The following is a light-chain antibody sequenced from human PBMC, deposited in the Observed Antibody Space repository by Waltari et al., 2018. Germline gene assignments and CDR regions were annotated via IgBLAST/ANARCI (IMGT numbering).Light chain of an antibody. CDR2: WAS. J-gene: IGKJ2*01. V-gene: IGKV4-1*01. CDR1: HNLLYNSDNKNY. CDR3: QQCYSTPYT. Sequence: DIVMTQSPDSLAVSLVERVTINCRSSHNLLYNSDNKNYLACFQQKPGQPPKLLIYWASTRESGVPDRFSGSGSGTEFTLTISSLQAADVAVYYCQQCYSTPYTFGQGTKLESK.